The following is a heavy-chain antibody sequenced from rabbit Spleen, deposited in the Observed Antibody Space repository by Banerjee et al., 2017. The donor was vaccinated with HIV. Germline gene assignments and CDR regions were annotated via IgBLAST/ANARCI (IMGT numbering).Heavy chain of an antibody. CDR1: GFSFSDRDV. CDR3: VREVAAKFSL. J-gene: IGHJ4*01. CDR2: INVATGKP. Sequence: QEQLVESGGGLVKPEGSLTLTCKASGFSFSDRDVMCWVRQAPGKGLEWIACINVATGKPVYATWAKGRFTISRTSSTTVTLRMTSLTAADTATYFCVREVAAKFSLWGPGTLVTVS. V-gene: IGHV1S45*01. D-gene: IGHD4-1*01.